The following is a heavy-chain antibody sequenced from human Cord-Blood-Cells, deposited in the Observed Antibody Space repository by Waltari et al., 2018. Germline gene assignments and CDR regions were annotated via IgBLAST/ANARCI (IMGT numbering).Heavy chain of an antibody. CDR2: INPNSGGT. D-gene: IGHD3-3*01. CDR1: GYTFTGYY. V-gene: IGHV1-2*02. CDR3: ARVSISGNDFWSGYYTGLNDAFDI. J-gene: IGHJ3*02. Sequence: QVQLVQSGAEVKKPGASVKVSCKASGYTFTGYYMHWVRQAPGQGLEWMGWINPNSGGTNYAQKFQGRVTMTRDTSISTAYMELSRLRSDDTAVYYCARVSISGNDFWSGYYTGLNDAFDIWGQGTMVTVSS.